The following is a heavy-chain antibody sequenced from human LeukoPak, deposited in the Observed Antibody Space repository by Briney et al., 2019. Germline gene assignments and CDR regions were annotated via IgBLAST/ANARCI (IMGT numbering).Heavy chain of an antibody. V-gene: IGHV4-39*01. CDR2: IHYGGST. CDR3: ARLGGVRDYYYYYMDV. D-gene: IGHD3-10*01. Sequence: SETLSLTCTVSGDSISSGTYYWGWIRQPPGKGLEWIGNIHYGGSTYYNPSLKSRVTISVDTSKKQFSLKLSSVTAADTALYYCARLGGVRDYYYYYMDVWGKGTTVTVSS. J-gene: IGHJ6*03. CDR1: GDSISSGTYY.